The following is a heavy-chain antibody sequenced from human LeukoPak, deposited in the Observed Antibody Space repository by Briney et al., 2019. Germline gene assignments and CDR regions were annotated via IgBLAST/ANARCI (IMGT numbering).Heavy chain of an antibody. D-gene: IGHD3-3*01. CDR1: GGSFSGYY. V-gene: IGHV4-34*01. CDR3: ARHPYDFWSGLSLNLNWFDP. Sequence: SETLSLTCAVYGGSFSGYYWSWIRQPPGKGLEWIGVINHSGSTNYNPSLKSRVTISVDTSKNQFSLKLSSVTAADTAVYYCARHPYDFWSGLSLNLNWFDPWGQGTLVTVSS. CDR2: INHSGST. J-gene: IGHJ5*02.